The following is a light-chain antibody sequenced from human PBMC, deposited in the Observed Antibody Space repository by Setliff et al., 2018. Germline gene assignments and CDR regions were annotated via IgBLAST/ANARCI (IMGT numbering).Light chain of an antibody. V-gene: IGLV2-14*03. CDR1: SSDVGGYNL. J-gene: IGLJ1*01. CDR3: CSFTSSSTLPYV. CDR2: DVS. Sequence: QSALTQPASVSGSPGQSITISCTGTSSDVGGYNLVSWYQRHPGKVPRLMIYDVSNRPSGVSNRFSGSKIGNTASLTISGLQTEDEADYYCCSFTSSSTLPYVFGTGTKVTVL.